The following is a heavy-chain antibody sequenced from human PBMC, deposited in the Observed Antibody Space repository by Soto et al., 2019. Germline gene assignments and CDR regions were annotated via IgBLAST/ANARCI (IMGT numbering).Heavy chain of an antibody. D-gene: IGHD4-17*01. V-gene: IGHV4-31*03. CDR2: IYYSGST. J-gene: IGHJ4*02. CDR3: AGSAQSAVTTFEY. CDR1: GGSISSGGYY. Sequence: QVQLQESGPGLVKPSQTLSLTCTVSGGSISSGGYYWSWIRQPPGKGLEWIGYIYYSGSTYYNPSHPCRVTISTDTAKTQISQMSRSVTSVDTAVSSWAGSAQSAVTTFEYWGQGTLVTVSS.